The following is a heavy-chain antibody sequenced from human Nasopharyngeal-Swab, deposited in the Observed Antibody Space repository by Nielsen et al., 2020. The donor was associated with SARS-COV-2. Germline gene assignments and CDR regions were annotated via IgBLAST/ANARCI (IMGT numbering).Heavy chain of an antibody. V-gene: IGHV4-39*07. J-gene: IGHJ3*02. Sequence: WETLCLTCTVSGGSISSSSYYWGWIRQPPGKGREWIGSIYYSGSTYYNPSLKSRVTISVDSSKNQFSLKLSTVPAADTAVYYCARTVVVVTAIHGGDAFDIWGQGTMVTVSS. D-gene: IGHD2-21*02. CDR2: IYYSGST. CDR1: GGSISSSSYY. CDR3: ARTVVVVTAIHGGDAFDI.